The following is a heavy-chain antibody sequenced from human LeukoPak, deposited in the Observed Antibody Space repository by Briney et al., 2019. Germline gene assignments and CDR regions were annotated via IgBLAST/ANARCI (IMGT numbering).Heavy chain of an antibody. V-gene: IGHV3-9*01. J-gene: IGHJ4*02. CDR3: AKDIGGWYKGLDY. CDR2: ISWNSGSI. CDR1: GFTFDDYA. Sequence: GRSLRLSCAASGFTFDDYAMHWVWQAPGKGLEWVSCISWNSGSIGYADSLKGRFTISRDNAKNSLYLQMNSLRAEDTALYYCAKDIGGWYKGLDYWGQGTLVTVSS. D-gene: IGHD6-19*01.